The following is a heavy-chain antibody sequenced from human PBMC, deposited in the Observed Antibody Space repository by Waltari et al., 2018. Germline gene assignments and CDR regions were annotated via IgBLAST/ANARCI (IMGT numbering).Heavy chain of an antibody. V-gene: IGHV4-4*02. CDR3: AGDRAIGLFFDY. D-gene: IGHD2-2*01. CDR1: GDSISGNYW. Sequence: QVQLQESGHGLVKPSGTLSLTCAVSGDSISGNYWWSWVRQSPEKGLEWIGQVHHSGKTHYNPSLQSRVTISLDKPKNQFSLNLNSVTAADTAVYYCAGDRAIGLFFDYWGRGTLVTVSS. J-gene: IGHJ4*02. CDR2: VHHSGKT.